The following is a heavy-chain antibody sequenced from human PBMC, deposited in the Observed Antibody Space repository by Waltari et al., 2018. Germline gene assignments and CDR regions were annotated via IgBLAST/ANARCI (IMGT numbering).Heavy chain of an antibody. CDR1: GGSISSYS. D-gene: IGHD6-19*01. V-gene: IGHV4-4*07. CDR3: ARDEGSGNYYMDV. J-gene: IGHJ6*03. CDR2: IYTSGST. Sequence: QVQLQESGPGLVKPSEPLSLTCTVSGGSISSYSWLWIRQPAGKGLEWIGRIYTSGSTNYNPSLKSRVTMSVDTSKNQFSLKLSSVTAADTAVYYCARDEGSGNYYMDVWGKGTTVTVSS.